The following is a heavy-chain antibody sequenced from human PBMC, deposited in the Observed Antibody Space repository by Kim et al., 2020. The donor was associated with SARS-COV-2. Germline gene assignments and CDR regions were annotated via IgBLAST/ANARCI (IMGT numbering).Heavy chain of an antibody. J-gene: IGHJ4*02. V-gene: IGHV5-51*01. Sequence: SPSFQGQVTISADKSISTAYLQWSSLKGSDTAMYYCARSRDGYNYVSFDYWGQGTLVTVSS. D-gene: IGHD5-12*01. CDR3: ARSRDGYNYVSFDY.